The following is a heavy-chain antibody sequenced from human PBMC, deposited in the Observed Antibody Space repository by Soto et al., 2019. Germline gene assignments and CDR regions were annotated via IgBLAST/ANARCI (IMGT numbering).Heavy chain of an antibody. CDR1: GYTFTNFG. D-gene: IGHD7-27*01. CDR2: ISAYNGNT. J-gene: IGHJ4*02. CDR3: ARGPRNWGFDY. Sequence: ASVKVSCKASGYTFTNFGISWVRQAPGQGLEWMGWISAYNGNTNYAQNFQGRVTLTRDTSISTAYMELSDLRSEDTAVYYCARGPRNWGFDYWGQGTPVTVSS. V-gene: IGHV1-18*01.